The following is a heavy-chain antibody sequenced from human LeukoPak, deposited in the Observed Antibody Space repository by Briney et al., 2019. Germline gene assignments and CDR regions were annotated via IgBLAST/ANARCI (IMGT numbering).Heavy chain of an antibody. J-gene: IGHJ6*03. V-gene: IGHV3-30*03. CDR2: ISYDGSNK. CDR3: ATTAMVSGYMDV. Sequence: PGGSLRLSCAASGFTFSSYWMHWVRQAPGKGLEWVAVISYDGSNKYYADSAKGRFTISRDNSKNTLYLQMNSLRAEDTAVYYCATTAMVSGYMDVWGKGTTVTVSS. D-gene: IGHD5-18*01. CDR1: GFTFSSYW.